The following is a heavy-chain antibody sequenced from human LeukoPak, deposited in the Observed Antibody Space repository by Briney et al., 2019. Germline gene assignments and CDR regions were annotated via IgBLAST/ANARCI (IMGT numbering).Heavy chain of an antibody. CDR2: ITSGGDYI. Sequence: GGSLRLSCAASGFTFNTFNMNWVRQAPGKGLEWVSSITSGGDYIYYADSVKGRFTTSRDNAKNSLSLQLNSLRAEDTAVYYCARETEDTAIDYWGQGTLVTVSS. CDR3: ARETEDTAIDY. D-gene: IGHD5-18*01. V-gene: IGHV3-21*01. J-gene: IGHJ4*02. CDR1: GFTFNTFN.